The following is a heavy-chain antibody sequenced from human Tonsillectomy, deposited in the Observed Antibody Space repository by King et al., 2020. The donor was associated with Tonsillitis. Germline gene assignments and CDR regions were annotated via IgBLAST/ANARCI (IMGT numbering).Heavy chain of an antibody. J-gene: IGHJ4*02. D-gene: IGHD3-10*02. CDR3: AREWSGIVDY. CDR2: VSYNGGNE. CDR1: GFSFGSFA. V-gene: IGHV3-30-3*01. Sequence: VQLVESGGGVVQPGRSLRLSCAASGFSFGSFAMHWVRQAPGKGLEWLATVSYNGGNEYYAGSVKGRFTISRDNSNNALYLQMNSLRPDDTDVYYCAREWSGIVDYWGQGTLVTVSS.